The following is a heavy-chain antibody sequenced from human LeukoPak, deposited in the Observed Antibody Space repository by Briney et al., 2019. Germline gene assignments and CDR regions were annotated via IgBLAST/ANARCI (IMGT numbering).Heavy chain of an antibody. V-gene: IGHV1-3*01. CDR3: ARGWLVSHFDY. Sequence: ASVTVSCTASGYTFTSYAMHWVRQAPGQRLEWMGWINAGNGNTKYSQKFQGRVTITRDTSASTAYMELSSLRSEDTAVYYCARGWLVSHFDYWGQGTLVTVSS. J-gene: IGHJ4*02. D-gene: IGHD6-19*01. CDR1: GYTFTSYA. CDR2: INAGNGNT.